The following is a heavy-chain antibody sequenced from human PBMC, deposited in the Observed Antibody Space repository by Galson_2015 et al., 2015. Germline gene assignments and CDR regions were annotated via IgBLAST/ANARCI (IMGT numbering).Heavy chain of an antibody. J-gene: IGHJ4*02. D-gene: IGHD5-24*01. CDR3: AREMATIGFDY. CDR2: ISSSGSTI. V-gene: IGHV3-48*03. CDR1: GFTFSSYE. Sequence: SLRLSCAASGFTFSSYEMNWVRQAPGKGLEWVSYISSSGSTIYYADSVKGRFTISRDNAKNSLYLQMNSLRAEGTAVYYCAREMATIGFDYWGQGTLVTVSS.